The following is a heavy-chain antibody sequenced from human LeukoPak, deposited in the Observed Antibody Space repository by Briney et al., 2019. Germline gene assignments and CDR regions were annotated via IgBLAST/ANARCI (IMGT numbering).Heavy chain of an antibody. D-gene: IGHD4-4*01. CDR2: ISGSGGST. CDR3: AKYSNYVEYFDY. CDR1: GFTFSSYA. Sequence: GGSLRPSCAASGFTFSSYAMSWVRQAPGKGLEWVSAISGSGGSTYYADSVKGRFTISRDNSKNTLYLQMNSLRAEDTAVYYCAKYSNYVEYFDYWGQGTLVTVSS. J-gene: IGHJ4*02. V-gene: IGHV3-23*01.